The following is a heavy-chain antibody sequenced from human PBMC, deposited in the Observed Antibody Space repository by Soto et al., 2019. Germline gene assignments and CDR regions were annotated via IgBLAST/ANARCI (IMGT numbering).Heavy chain of an antibody. Sequence: PSETLSLTCTVSGGSISSSSYYWGWIHQPPGKGLEWIGNIYYSGSTYYNPSLKSRVTISVDTSKNQFSLKLSSVTAADTAVYYCAKHGLTAYMAYYXDLWGRGTLVTVSS. D-gene: IGHD3-16*01. CDR3: AKHGLTAYMAYYXDL. J-gene: IGHJ4*02. CDR2: IYYSGST. V-gene: IGHV4-39*01. CDR1: GGSISSSSYY.